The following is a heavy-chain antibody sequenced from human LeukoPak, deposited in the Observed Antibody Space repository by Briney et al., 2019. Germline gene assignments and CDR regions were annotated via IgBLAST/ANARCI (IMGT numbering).Heavy chain of an antibody. CDR3: ARVAYGARSDY. V-gene: IGHV3-53*01. CDR1: GFTVSSNY. D-gene: IGHD4/OR15-4a*01. CDR2: IYSGGST. J-gene: IGHJ4*02. Sequence: GGSLRLSCAASGFTVSSNYMSWVRQAPGKGLEWVSVIYSGGSTYYADSVKGRFTISRDNSKNTLYLQMNSLRAEDTAVYYCARVAYGARSDYWGQGTLVTVSS.